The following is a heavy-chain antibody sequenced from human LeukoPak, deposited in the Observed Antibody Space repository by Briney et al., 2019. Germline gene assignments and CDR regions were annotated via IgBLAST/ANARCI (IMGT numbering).Heavy chain of an antibody. J-gene: IGHJ5*02. CDR3: ARDLSDYYDSSGYRGHWFDP. V-gene: IGHV4-30-4*01. Sequence: SETLSLTCTVSGGSISSGDYYWSWIRQPPGKGLEWIGYIYYSGSTYYNPSLKSRVTISVDTSKNQFSLKLSSVTAADTAVYYCARDLSDYYDSSGYRGHWFDPWGQGTLVTVSS. CDR2: IYYSGST. CDR1: GGSISSGDYY. D-gene: IGHD3-22*01.